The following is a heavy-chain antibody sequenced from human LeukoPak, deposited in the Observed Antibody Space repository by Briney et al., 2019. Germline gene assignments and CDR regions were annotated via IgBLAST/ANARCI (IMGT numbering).Heavy chain of an antibody. CDR1: GGSFSGYY. CDR3: ARAPFYYYDSSGIGD. J-gene: IGHJ4*02. CDR2: INHSGST. V-gene: IGHV4-34*01. D-gene: IGHD3-22*01. Sequence: NPSETLSLTCAVYGGSFSGYYWSWIRQPPGKGLEWIGEINHSGSTNYNPSLKSRVTISVDTSKNQFSLKLSSVTAADTAVYYCARAPFYYYDSSGIGDWGQGTLVTVSS.